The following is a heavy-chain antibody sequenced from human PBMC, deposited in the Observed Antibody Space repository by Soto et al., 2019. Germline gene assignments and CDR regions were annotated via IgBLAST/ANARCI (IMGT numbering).Heavy chain of an antibody. J-gene: IGHJ4*02. Sequence: GSLRLSCAASGFTFSSYGMHWVRQAPGKGLEWVAVIWYDGSNKYYADSVKGRFTISRDNSKNTLYLQMNSLRAEDTAVYYCARAGYCSGGSCYRLHYFDYWGQGTLVTVSS. CDR1: GFTFSSYG. V-gene: IGHV3-33*01. CDR2: IWYDGSNK. CDR3: ARAGYCSGGSCYRLHYFDY. D-gene: IGHD2-15*01.